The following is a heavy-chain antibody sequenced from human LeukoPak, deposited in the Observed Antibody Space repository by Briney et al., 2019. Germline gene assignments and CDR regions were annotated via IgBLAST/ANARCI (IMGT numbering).Heavy chain of an antibody. CDR1: GYTLTELS. CDR2: FDPEDGET. D-gene: IGHD6-6*01. V-gene: IGHV1-24*01. CDR3: ATDLRDSYSSSSLDY. J-gene: IGHJ4*02. Sequence: GASVKVSCKVSGYTLTELSMHWVRQAPGKGLEWMGGFDPEDGETIYAQRFQGRVTMTEDTSTDTAYMELSSLRSEDTAVYYCATDLRDSYSSSSLDYWGQGTLVTVSS.